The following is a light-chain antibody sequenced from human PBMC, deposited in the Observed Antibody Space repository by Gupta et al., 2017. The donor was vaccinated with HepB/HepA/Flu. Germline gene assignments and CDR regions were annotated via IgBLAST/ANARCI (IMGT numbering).Light chain of an antibody. CDR1: QSVSNN. CDR3: QQYHNWPPLT. Sequence: EIVMTQSPATLSVSPGERATLSCRASQSVSNNLAWYQQKPGQAPRLLIFGAYTRATGIPARFSGSGFGTEFTLTISSLQSEDFAVYYCQQYHNWPPLTFGGGTKVEIK. CDR2: GAY. J-gene: IGKJ4*01. V-gene: IGKV3-15*01.